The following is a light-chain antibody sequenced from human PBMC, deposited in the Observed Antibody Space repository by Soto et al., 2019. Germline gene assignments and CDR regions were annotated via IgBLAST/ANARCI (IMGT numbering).Light chain of an antibody. CDR2: DVN. V-gene: IGLV2-14*03. J-gene: IGLJ3*02. CDR1: SSDVGGYNS. CDR3: SSYTSSDSWV. Sequence: QSALTQPASVSGSPGQSLTISCTGTSSDVGGYNSVSWYQHHPGKAPKLMIFDVNSRTPGVSGRFSGSKSANTASLTISGLQAEDEADYYCSSYTSSDSWVFGGGTKVTVL.